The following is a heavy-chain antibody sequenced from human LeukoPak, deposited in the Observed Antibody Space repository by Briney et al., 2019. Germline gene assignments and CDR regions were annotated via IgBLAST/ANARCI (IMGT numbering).Heavy chain of an antibody. CDR3: ARHGPPRAGWGRKYYYMDV. J-gene: IGHJ6*03. CDR2: IYHSGST. CDR1: GYSISSGYY. V-gene: IGHV4-38-2*02. Sequence: SETLSLTCTVSGYSISSGYYWGWIRQPPGKGLEWIGSIYHSGSTYYNPSLKSRVTISVDTSKNQFSLKLSSVTAADTAVDYCARHGPPRAGWGRKYYYMDVGGKGTTVTISS. D-gene: IGHD3-16*01.